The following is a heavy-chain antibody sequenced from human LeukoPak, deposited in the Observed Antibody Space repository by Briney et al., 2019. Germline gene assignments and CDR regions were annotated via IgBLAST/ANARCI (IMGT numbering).Heavy chain of an antibody. V-gene: IGHV4-39*07. CDR2: IYYSGST. Sequence: PSETLSLTCTVSGGSISITTYYWGWIRQPPGKGLKWIGNIYYSGSTYYNPSLKSRVTISVDTSKNQFSLKLSSVTAADTAVYYCARDYMVRGVIDYWGQGTLVTASS. CDR1: GGSISITTYY. J-gene: IGHJ4*02. D-gene: IGHD3-10*01. CDR3: ARDYMVRGVIDY.